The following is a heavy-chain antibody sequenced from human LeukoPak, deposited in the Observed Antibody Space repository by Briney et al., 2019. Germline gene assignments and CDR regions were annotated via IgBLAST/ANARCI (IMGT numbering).Heavy chain of an antibody. CDR2: IHYSRST. Sequence: SETLSLTCTVSGGSISSPTYYWAWIRQPPGQELEWIKTIHYSRSTYDNPSLESPFNMSVDTSKNLFFLKLRSVTTAVSAVYYCARLGGYHDPPDYWGQGTLVTVSS. V-gene: IGHV4-39*01. D-gene: IGHD3-16*02. CDR1: GGSISSPTYY. CDR3: ARLGGYHDPPDY. J-gene: IGHJ4*02.